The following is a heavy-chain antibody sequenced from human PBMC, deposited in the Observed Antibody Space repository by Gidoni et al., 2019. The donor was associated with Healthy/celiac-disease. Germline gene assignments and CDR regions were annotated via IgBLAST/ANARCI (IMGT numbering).Heavy chain of an antibody. Sequence: EVQLVESGGGLVKPGRSLRLSCTASGFTFGDYAMSWFRQAPGKGLEWVGFIRSKAYGGTTEYAASVKGRFTISRDDSKSIAYLQMNSLKTEDTAVYYCTRDQGGTIFGVVSDDYWGQGTLVTVSS. CDR2: IRSKAYGGTT. D-gene: IGHD3-3*01. J-gene: IGHJ4*02. V-gene: IGHV3-49*05. CDR3: TRDQGGTIFGVVSDDY. CDR1: GFTFGDYA.